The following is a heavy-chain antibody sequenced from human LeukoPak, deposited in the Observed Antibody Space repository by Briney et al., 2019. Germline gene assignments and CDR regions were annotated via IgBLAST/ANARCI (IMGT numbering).Heavy chain of an antibody. D-gene: IGHD3-10*01. CDR2: FDPEDGET. Sequence: ASVKVSCKVSGYTLTELSMHWVRQAPGKGLEWMGGFDPEDGETIYAQKFQGRVTMTEDTSTDTAYMELSSLRSEDTAVYYCATLNGARLLRFRITMDVWGQGTTVTVSS. CDR1: GYTLTELS. V-gene: IGHV1-24*01. CDR3: ATLNGARLLRFRITMDV. J-gene: IGHJ6*02.